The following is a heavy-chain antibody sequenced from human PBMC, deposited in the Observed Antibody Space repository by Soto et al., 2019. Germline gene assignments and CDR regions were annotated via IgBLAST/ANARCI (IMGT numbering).Heavy chain of an antibody. D-gene: IGHD3-3*01. Sequence: GASVKVSCKVSGYTLTELSMHWVRQAPGKGLEWMGGFDPEDGETIYAQKFQGRVTMTEDTSTVTAYMELSSLRSEDTAVYYCATDLSITIFGVVTLDAFDIWGQGTMVTVSS. CDR2: FDPEDGET. CDR3: ATDLSITIFGVVTLDAFDI. CDR1: GYTLTELS. V-gene: IGHV1-24*01. J-gene: IGHJ3*02.